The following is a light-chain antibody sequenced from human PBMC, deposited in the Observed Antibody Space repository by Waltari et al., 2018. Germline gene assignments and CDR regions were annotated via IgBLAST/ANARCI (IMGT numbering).Light chain of an antibody. CDR2: DAS. CDR1: QSVSSY. Sequence: EIVLTQSPATRSLSPGERAPLSCRASQSVSSYLAWYQQKPGQAPRLLIYDASNRATGIPARFSGSGSGTDFTLTISSLEPEDFAVYYCQQRSNWPPTFGGGTKVEIK. V-gene: IGKV3-11*01. J-gene: IGKJ4*01. CDR3: QQRSNWPPT.